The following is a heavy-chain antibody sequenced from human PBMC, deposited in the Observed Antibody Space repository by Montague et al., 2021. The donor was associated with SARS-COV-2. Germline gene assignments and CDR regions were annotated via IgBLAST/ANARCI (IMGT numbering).Heavy chain of an antibody. CDR3: ARWDPQTLTVISLRGKSANDY. V-gene: IGHV4-34*01. CDR1: GESFSGFF. Sequence: SETLSLTCAVYGESFSGFFWSWICQPPGKGLEWIAEINDRGVTNYNYNPSLGSRVTISADTSNNQFSLKLRSVTAADTAVYYCARWDPQTLTVISLRGKSANDYWGQETLVTVSS. J-gene: IGHJ4*02. CDR2: INDRGVTNY. D-gene: IGHD4-11*01.